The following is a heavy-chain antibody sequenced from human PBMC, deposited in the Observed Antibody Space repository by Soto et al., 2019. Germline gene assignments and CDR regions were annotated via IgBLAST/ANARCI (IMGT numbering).Heavy chain of an antibody. CDR1: GYTLTELS. D-gene: IGHD3-22*01. J-gene: IGHJ4*02. CDR3: AVPIGDSSGYPY. V-gene: IGHV1-24*01. Sequence: ASVKVSCKVSGYTLTELSMHWVRQAPGKGLEWMGGFDPEDGETIYAQKFQGRVTMTEDTSTDTAYMELSSLRSEDTAVYYCAVPIGDSSGYPYWGQGTLVTVSS. CDR2: FDPEDGET.